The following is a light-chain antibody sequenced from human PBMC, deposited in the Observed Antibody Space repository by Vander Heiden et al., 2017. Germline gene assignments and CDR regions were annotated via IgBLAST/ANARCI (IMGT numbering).Light chain of an antibody. CDR2: WAS. V-gene: IGKV4-1*01. CDR3: QQEYTPPWT. CDR1: QSVLYGSTNYNY. J-gene: IGKJ1*01. Sequence: DIVMTQSPDSLAVSLGGRATINCKSSQSVLYGSTNYNYLAWYQQKPGQPPKLLIYWASTRESAVPGRISGSGSGTDFTLKITSLLAQDVAVYYCQQEYTPPWTFSQGTKVEIK.